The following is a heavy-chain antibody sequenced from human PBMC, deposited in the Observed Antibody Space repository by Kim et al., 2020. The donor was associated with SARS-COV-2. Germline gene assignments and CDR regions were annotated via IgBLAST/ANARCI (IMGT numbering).Heavy chain of an antibody. D-gene: IGHD2-2*01. CDR1: GGSFSGYY. CDR2: INHSGST. V-gene: IGHV4-34*01. Sequence: SETLSLTCAVYGGSFSGYYWSWIRQPPGKGLEWIGEINHSGSTNYNPSLKSRVTISVDTSKNQFSLKLSSVTAADTAVYYCARRGSEVVLAAMGLVLYY. J-gene: IGHJ6*01. CDR3: ARRGSEVVLAAMGLVLYY.